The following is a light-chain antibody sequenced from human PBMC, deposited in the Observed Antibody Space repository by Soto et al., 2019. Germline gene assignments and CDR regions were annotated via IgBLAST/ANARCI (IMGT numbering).Light chain of an antibody. CDR1: QSVSSSY. CDR3: QQYNNWPPWT. V-gene: IGKV3-15*01. Sequence: EIVLTQSPGTLSLSPGERATLSCRASQSVSSSYLAWYQQKPGQPPRLLIYGASTRATGIPARFSGSGSGTDFTLTIGSLQSEDFAVYYCQQYNNWPPWTFGQGTKVDIK. J-gene: IGKJ1*01. CDR2: GAS.